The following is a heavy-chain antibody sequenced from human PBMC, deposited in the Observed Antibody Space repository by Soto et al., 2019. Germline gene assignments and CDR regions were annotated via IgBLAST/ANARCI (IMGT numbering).Heavy chain of an antibody. CDR3: ARGYDYSMRFDP. Sequence: PSETLSLTCAVSGGSISSGGYSWSWIRQPPGKGLEWIGYIYHSGSTYYNPSLKSRVTISVDRSKNQFSLKLSSVAAADTAVYYCARGYDYSMRFDPWGQGTLVTVSS. D-gene: IGHD4-4*01. V-gene: IGHV4-30-2*01. CDR2: IYHSGST. J-gene: IGHJ5*02. CDR1: GGSISSGGYS.